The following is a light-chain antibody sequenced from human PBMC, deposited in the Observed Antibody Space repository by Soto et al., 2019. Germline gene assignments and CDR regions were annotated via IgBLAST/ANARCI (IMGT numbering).Light chain of an antibody. CDR1: QSVSSY. CDR2: DAS. V-gene: IGKV3-11*01. J-gene: IGKJ5*01. Sequence: EIVLTQSPATLSLSPGERATLSCRASQSVSSYLAWYQQKPGQAPRLLIYDASNRATGIPARFSGSGSGTDFTLTISRLEPEDFAVYYCHQRSNWPPDTFGQGTRLEIK. CDR3: HQRSNWPPDT.